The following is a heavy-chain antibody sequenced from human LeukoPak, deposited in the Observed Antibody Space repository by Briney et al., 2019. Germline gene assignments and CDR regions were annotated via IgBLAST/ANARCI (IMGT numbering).Heavy chain of an antibody. CDR1: GFTFSSYW. CDR3: ARDYYDSSGYYLFDY. Sequence: GGSLRLSCAASGFTFSSYWMSWVRQAPGKGLEWVANIKQDGSEKYYVDSVKGRFTISRDNAKNSLYLQMNSLRAEDTAVYYCARDYYDSSGYYLFDYWGRGTLVTVSS. CDR2: IKQDGSEK. V-gene: IGHV3-7*01. J-gene: IGHJ4*02. D-gene: IGHD3-22*01.